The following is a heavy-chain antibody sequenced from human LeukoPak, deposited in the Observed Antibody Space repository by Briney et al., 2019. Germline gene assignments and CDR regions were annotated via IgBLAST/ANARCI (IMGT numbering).Heavy chain of an antibody. CDR1: AASISSYY. J-gene: IGHJ3*02. CDR2: IYHSGST. CDR3: ARGGSIVGTTPHDTFDI. D-gene: IGHD1-26*01. V-gene: IGHV4-59*01. Sequence: SETLSLTCTVSAASISSYYWSWIRQPRGKGLEWIGYIYHSGSTNYNPSLKSRVAISVDTSKNQVSLRLSSVTAADTAVYYCARGGSIVGTTPHDTFDIWGQGTVVTVS.